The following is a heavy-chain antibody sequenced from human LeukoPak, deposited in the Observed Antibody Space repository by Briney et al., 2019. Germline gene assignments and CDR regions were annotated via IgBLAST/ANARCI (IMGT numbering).Heavy chain of an antibody. V-gene: IGHV4-61*05. CDR3: ARYYYDSVGNAFDI. Sequence: PSETLSLTCTVSGGSISSSSYYWGWIRQPPGKGLEWIGYIYTSGSTNYNPSLKSRVTISVDTSKNQFSLKLSSVTAADTAVYYCARYYYDSVGNAFDIWGQGTMVTVSS. D-gene: IGHD3-22*01. CDR2: IYTSGST. J-gene: IGHJ3*02. CDR1: GGSISSSSYY.